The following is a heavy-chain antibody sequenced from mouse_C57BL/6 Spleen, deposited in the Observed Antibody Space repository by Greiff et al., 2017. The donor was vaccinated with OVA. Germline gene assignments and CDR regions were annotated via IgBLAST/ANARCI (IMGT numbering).Heavy chain of an antibody. V-gene: IGHV5-4*01. D-gene: IGHD2-1*01. CDR1: GFTFSSYA. J-gene: IGHJ2*01. CDR2: ISDGGSYT. CDR3: ARGTYGTHYFDY. Sequence: EVQLVESGGGLVKPGGSLKLSCAASGFTFSSYAMSWVRQTPEKRLEWVATISDGGSYTYYPDNVKGRFTISRDNAKNNLYLQMSHLKSEDTAMYYCARGTYGTHYFDYWGQGTTLTVSS.